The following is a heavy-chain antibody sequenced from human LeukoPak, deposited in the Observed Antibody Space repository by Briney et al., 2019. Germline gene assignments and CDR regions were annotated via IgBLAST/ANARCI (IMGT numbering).Heavy chain of an antibody. CDR1: GYTFTPYS. D-gene: IGHD6-6*01. J-gene: IGHJ4*02. CDR3: AREQVAGRRSFDY. CDR2: IIPSGGST. V-gene: IGHV1-46*01. Sequence: VASVKVSCKASGYTFTPYSMHWVRQAPGQGLEWMGVIIPSGGSTNYAQKFQGRVTVTRDASTSTVYMDLSSLRSEDTAVYYCAREQVAGRRSFDYWGQGTLVTVSS.